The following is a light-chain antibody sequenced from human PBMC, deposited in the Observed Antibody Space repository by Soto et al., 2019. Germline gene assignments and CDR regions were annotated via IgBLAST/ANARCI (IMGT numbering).Light chain of an antibody. CDR1: SSDVGTYDY. CDR2: GVT. CDR3: SSYAGRSMQV. Sequence: QSVLTQPPSASGSPGQSVTFSCTGTSSDVGTYDYVSWYQQYPGKAPKLLIYGVTRRPSGVPDRFSGSKSGNTAALTVSGLQAEDEAYYYCSSYAGRSMQVFETGTKGTV. J-gene: IGLJ1*01. V-gene: IGLV2-8*01.